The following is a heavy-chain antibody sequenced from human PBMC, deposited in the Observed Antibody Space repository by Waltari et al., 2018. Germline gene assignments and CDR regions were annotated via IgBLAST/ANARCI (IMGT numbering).Heavy chain of an antibody. CDR2: ISYDGSNK. CDR1: GFTFSSYG. Sequence: QVQLVESGGGVVQPGRSLRLSCAASGFTFSSYGMHWVRQPPGKGLEWVAVISYDGSNKYYADSVKGRFTISRDNSKNTLYLQMNSLRAEDTAVYYCAKAILASIAAPFDYWGQGTLVTVSS. CDR3: AKAILASIAAPFDY. J-gene: IGHJ4*02. V-gene: IGHV3-30*18. D-gene: IGHD6-6*01.